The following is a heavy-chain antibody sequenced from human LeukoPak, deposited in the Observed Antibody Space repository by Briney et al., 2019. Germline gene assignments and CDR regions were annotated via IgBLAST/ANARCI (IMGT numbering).Heavy chain of an antibody. D-gene: IGHD3-16*02. CDR3: AGRSYDYVWGSYRERQRPGYYFDY. J-gene: IGHJ4*02. CDR2: INHSGST. V-gene: IGHV4-34*01. Sequence: SETLSHTCAVYGGSFSGYYWSWIRQPPGKGLEWIGEINHSGSTNYNPSLKSRVTISVDTSKNQFSLKLSSVTAADTAVYYCAGRSYDYVWGSYRERQRPGYYFDYWGQGTLVTVSS. CDR1: GGSFSGYY.